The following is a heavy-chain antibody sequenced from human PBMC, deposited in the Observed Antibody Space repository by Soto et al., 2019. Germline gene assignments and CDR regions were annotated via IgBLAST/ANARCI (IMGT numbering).Heavy chain of an antibody. CDR3: PREFPYYESSDSYFDY. CDR2: TYYRSKWYN. D-gene: IGHD3-16*01. CDR1: GDRVSGNSAA. Sequence: SQTLSLTCAISGDRVSGNSAAWNWIRQSPSRALEWLGRTYYRSKWYNDYAVSVKSRITVTPDTSKNQLSLHLNSVTPEDTAVYYCPREFPYYESSDSYFDYWGQGALVTVSS. V-gene: IGHV6-1*01. J-gene: IGHJ4*02.